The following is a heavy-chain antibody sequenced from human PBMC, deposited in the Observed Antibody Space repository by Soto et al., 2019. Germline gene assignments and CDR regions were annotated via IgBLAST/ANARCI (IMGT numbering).Heavy chain of an antibody. V-gene: IGHV3-30*18. Sequence: QVQLVESGGGVVQPGRSLRLSCAASGFTFSSYGMHWVRQAPGKGLELVAVISYDGSNKYYADSVEGRFTISRDNSKNALYLQMNILRAEDTAVYYSAKDRGHPISWQTNYYYCGMDVWGQGTTVTVSS. CDR1: GFTFSSYG. D-gene: IGHD3-10*01. CDR3: AKDRGHPISWQTNYYYCGMDV. J-gene: IGHJ6*02. CDR2: ISYDGSNK.